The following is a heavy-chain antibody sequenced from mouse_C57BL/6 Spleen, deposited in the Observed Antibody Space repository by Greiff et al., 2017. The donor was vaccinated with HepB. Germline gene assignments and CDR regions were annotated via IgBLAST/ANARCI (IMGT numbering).Heavy chain of an antibody. J-gene: IGHJ2*01. D-gene: IGHD1-1*01. CDR2: INYDGSST. CDR1: GFTFSDYY. CDR3: ARISGSSLDY. Sequence: DVKLVESEGGLVQPGSSMKLSCTASGFTFSDYYMAWVRQVPEKGLEWVANINYDGSSTYYLDSLKSRFIISRDNAKNILYLQMSSLKSEDTATYYCARISGSSLDYWGPGTTLTVSS. V-gene: IGHV5-16*01.